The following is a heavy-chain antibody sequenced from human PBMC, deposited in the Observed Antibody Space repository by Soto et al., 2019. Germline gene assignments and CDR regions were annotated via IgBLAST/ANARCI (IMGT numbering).Heavy chain of an antibody. V-gene: IGHV3-23*01. CDR1: GFTFSSYA. Sequence: GGSLRLSCAASGFTFSSYAMSWVRQAPGKGLEWVSAISGSGGSTYYADSVQGRFTISRDNSKNTLYLQMNSLRAEDTAVYYCAKGEASGYYSAFDYWGQGTLVTVSS. J-gene: IGHJ4*02. CDR3: AKGEASGYYSAFDY. D-gene: IGHD3-22*01. CDR2: ISGSGGST.